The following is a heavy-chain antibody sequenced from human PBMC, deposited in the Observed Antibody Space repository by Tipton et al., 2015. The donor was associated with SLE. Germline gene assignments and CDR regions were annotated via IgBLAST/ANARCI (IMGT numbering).Heavy chain of an antibody. CDR1: GGSISSHY. CDR2: IFYNGNT. V-gene: IGHV4-59*11. Sequence: TLSLTCTVSGGSISSHYWSWIRQPPGKGLEWIGYIFYNGNTNYNPSLKSRVTISVDTSKNQFSLKLSSVTAADTAVYYCAGRGDLVVVTAYLDYWGQGTLVTVSS. D-gene: IGHD2-21*02. CDR3: AGRGDLVVVTAYLDY. J-gene: IGHJ4*02.